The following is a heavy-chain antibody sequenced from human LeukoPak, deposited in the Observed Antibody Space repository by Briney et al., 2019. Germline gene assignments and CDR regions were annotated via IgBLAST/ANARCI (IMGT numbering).Heavy chain of an antibody. CDR2: IIPIFGTA. J-gene: IGHJ5*02. V-gene: IGHV1-69*05. D-gene: IGHD5-24*01. CDR1: GGTFSSYA. Sequence: GASVKVSCKASGGTFSSYAISWVRQAPGQGLEWMGGIIPIFGTANYAQKFQGRVTITTDESTSTAYMELSSLRSEDTAVYYCASWTGGGYNSKNWFDPWGQGTLVTVSS. CDR3: ASWTGGGYNSKNWFDP.